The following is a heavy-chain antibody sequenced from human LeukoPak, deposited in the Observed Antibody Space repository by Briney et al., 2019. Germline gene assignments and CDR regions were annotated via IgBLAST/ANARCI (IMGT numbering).Heavy chain of an antibody. CDR1: GFTFSSYS. Sequence: GGSLRLSCAASGFTFSSYSVTWVRQAPGKGLEWVSYFSSSSSAISYADSVKGRFTISRDNAKNSLYLQMNSLRAEDTAVYYCARDDSGWSTDYWGRGTQVTVSS. D-gene: IGHD6-19*01. CDR3: ARDDSGWSTDY. J-gene: IGHJ4*02. CDR2: FSSSSSAI. V-gene: IGHV3-48*01.